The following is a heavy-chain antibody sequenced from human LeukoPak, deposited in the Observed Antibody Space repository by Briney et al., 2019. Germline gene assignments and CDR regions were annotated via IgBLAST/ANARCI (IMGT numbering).Heavy chain of an antibody. CDR2: ISYEGSNK. CDR3: ATYRQVLLPFES. D-gene: IGHD2-8*02. J-gene: IGHJ4*02. V-gene: IGHV3-30*04. Sequence: GGALRLSCAAPGFTFSSYAMHWVRQAPGKGVEWVGVISYEGSNKYYADSVKGRFTISRDNSKNTLYLQMNSLRAEDTAVYYCATYRQVLLPFESWGQGTLVTVSS. CDR1: GFTFSSYA.